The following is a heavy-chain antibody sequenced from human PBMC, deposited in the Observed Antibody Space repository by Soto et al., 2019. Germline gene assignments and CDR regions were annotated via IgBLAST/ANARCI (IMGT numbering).Heavy chain of an antibody. J-gene: IGHJ5*02. D-gene: IGHD3-10*01. CDR1: GVSMSSSSYY. V-gene: IGHV4-39*01. Sequence: SETLSHAGTVSGVSMSSSSYYCGWIRQPPGKGLEWIGSIYYSGSTYYNPSLKSRVTISVDTSKNQFSLKLSSVTAADTAVYYCAGGITMVRGVRTWGQGTLVT. CDR3: AGGITMVRGVRT. CDR2: IYYSGST.